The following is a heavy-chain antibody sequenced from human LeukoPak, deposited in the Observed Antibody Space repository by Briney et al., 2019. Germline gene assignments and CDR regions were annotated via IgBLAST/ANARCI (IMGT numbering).Heavy chain of an antibody. CDR2: IYYSGST. D-gene: IGHD4-17*01. J-gene: IGHJ4*02. CDR1: GGSISSYY. V-gene: IGHV4-59*01. Sequence: SETLSLTRTVSGGSISSYYWSWIRQPPGKGLEWIGYIYYSGSTNYNPSLKSRVTISVDTSKNQFSLKLSSVTAADTAVYYCARAPPDGDPPFDYWGQGTLVTVSS. CDR3: ARAPPDGDPPFDY.